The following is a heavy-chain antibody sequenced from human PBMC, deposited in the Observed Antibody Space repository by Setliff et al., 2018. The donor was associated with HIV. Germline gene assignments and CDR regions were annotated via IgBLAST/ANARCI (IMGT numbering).Heavy chain of an antibody. Sequence: GGSLRLSCAASGFTFSSYTMNWVRQAQGTGLGWVSSISDSSTYIYYADSLKGRFTISRDNASNSLYLQMNSLRAEDTAVYYCARAYYSSGSDDYWGQGTLVTVSS. D-gene: IGHD6-19*01. CDR2: ISDSSTYI. CDR3: ARAYYSSGSDDY. J-gene: IGHJ4*02. V-gene: IGHV3-21*01. CDR1: GFTFSSYT.